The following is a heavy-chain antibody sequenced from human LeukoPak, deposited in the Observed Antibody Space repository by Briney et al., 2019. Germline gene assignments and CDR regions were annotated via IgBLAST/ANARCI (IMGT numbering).Heavy chain of an antibody. D-gene: IGHD1-7*01. CDR1: GFIFSDHY. J-gene: IGHJ3*02. V-gene: IGHV3-11*04. CDR3: ARIVTGTTGPFDI. CDR2: ISNGAGGTI. Sequence: GGSLRLSCAASGFIFSDHYMSWIRQAPGKGLEWISYISNGAGGTIHYADSVKGRFTISRDNAKNSLYLQMNSLRAEDTAVYYCARIVTGTTGPFDIWGQGTMVTVSS.